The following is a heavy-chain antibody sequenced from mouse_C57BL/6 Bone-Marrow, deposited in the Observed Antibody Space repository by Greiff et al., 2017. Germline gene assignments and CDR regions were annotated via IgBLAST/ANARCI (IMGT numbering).Heavy chain of an antibody. Sequence: QVQLQQPGAELVKPGASVTVSCKASGYTFTSYWMHWVKQRPGQGLEWIGRIHPSDSDTKYNQKFKGKDTLTVDKSSSTAYMQLSSLTSDDSAVDYCVININNYGSRYEFAYGGQGTLVTVSA. CDR3: VININNYGSRYEFAY. CDR1: GYTFTSYW. D-gene: IGHD1-1*01. CDR2: IHPSDSDT. V-gene: IGHV1-74*01. J-gene: IGHJ3*01.